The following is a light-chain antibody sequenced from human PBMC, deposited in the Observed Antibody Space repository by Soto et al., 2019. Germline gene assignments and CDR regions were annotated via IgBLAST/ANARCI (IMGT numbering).Light chain of an antibody. Sequence: AIRMTQSPSSFSASTGDRVSITCRATQDIGTYLAWYQQIPGKAPKLLIYDASTLQTGVPSRFSGSGSGTDFTLTISRLEPEDVAVYYCQHSGNSHGTFGQGTKVDIK. V-gene: IGKV1-8*01. CDR2: DAS. J-gene: IGKJ1*01. CDR3: QHSGNSHGT. CDR1: QDIGTY.